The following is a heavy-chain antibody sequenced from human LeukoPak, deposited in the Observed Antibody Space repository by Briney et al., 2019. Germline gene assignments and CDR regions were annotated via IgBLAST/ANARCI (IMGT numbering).Heavy chain of an antibody. CDR3: AHRRRLGGYEGSWFDP. Sequence: ESGPTLVNPPQTLTLTSTVSGFPFSTNAVGVGSIPQPPGKALEWLSLIYWDDDKRYSPSLKSRLTITKDTSKNQVVLTMTNMDPVDTATYYCAHRRRLGGYEGSWFDPWGQGTLVTVSS. D-gene: IGHD5-12*01. CDR2: IYWDDDK. J-gene: IGHJ5*02. V-gene: IGHV2-5*02. CDR1: GFPFSTNAVG.